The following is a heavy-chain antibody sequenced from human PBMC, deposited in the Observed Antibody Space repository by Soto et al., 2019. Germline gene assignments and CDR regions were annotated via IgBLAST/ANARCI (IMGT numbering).Heavy chain of an antibody. CDR2: IYPDDSDT. CDR3: ARRDMLTGYVYFDY. CDR1: GYTFTKYW. V-gene: IGHV5-51*01. J-gene: IGHJ4*02. Sequence: PGESLKISCQASGYTFTKYWVGWVRQMPGKGLEWMGIIYPDDSDTRYSPSFQGHVTISADKSISTAYLQWSSLKASDSATYYCARRDMLTGYVYFDYWGQGTQVTVSP. D-gene: IGHD3-9*01.